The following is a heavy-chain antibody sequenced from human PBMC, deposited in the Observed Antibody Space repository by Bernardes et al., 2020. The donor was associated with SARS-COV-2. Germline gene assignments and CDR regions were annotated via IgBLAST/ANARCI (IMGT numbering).Heavy chain of an antibody. D-gene: IGHD6-13*01. CDR2: IYTSGST. J-gene: IGHJ4*02. CDR3: ARVKRGVNIAAAGDYFDY. CDR1: GGSISSYY. Sequence: SETLSLTCTVSGGSISSYYWSWIRQPAGKGLEWIGRIYTSGSTNYNPSLKSRVTMSVDTSKNQFSLKLSSVTAADTAVYYCARVKRGVNIAAAGDYFDYWGQGTLVTVSS. V-gene: IGHV4-4*07.